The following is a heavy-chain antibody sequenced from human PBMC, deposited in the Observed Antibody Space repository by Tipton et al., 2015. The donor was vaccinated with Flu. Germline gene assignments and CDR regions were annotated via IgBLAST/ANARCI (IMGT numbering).Heavy chain of an antibody. Sequence: QVQLVQSGAEVKKPGSSVKVSCKASGGTFSSYAISWVRQAPGQGLEWMGGIIPIFGTANYAQKFQGRVTITADESTSTAYMELSSLRSEDTAVYYCARVGGDYYDSSGYERLDYWGQGTLVTVSS. CDR2: IIPIFGTA. J-gene: IGHJ4*02. CDR1: GGTFSSYA. D-gene: IGHD3-22*01. CDR3: ARVGGDYYDSSGYERLDY. V-gene: IGHV1-69*01.